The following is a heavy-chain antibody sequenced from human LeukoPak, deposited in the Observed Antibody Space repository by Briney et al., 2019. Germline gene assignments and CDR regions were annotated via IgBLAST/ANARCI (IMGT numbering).Heavy chain of an antibody. D-gene: IGHD2-2*01. V-gene: IGHV4-4*07. Sequence: KPSETLSLTCTVSGGSISTYYWSWIRQPAGKGLEWIGRIYSSGSTNYNPSLESRVTMSVDTSQSQFSLKLSSVTAADTAVYYCVRESLVVFPYWIDPWGQGTLVTVSS. J-gene: IGHJ5*02. CDR2: IYSSGST. CDR3: VRESLVVFPYWIDP. CDR1: GGSISTYY.